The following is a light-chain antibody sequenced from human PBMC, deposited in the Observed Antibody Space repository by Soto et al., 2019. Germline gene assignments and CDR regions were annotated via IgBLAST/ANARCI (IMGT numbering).Light chain of an antibody. J-gene: IGLJ3*02. CDR3: ISYTSSSTWV. V-gene: IGLV2-14*01. Sequence: QSALTQPASVCGSPGQSITISCTGTSSDVGGYNYVSWYQQHPGKAPKLMIYEVSNRPSGVSDRFSGSRSGNTASLTISGLQAEDESDYYCISYTSSSTWVFGGGTKLTVL. CDR2: EVS. CDR1: SSDVGGYNY.